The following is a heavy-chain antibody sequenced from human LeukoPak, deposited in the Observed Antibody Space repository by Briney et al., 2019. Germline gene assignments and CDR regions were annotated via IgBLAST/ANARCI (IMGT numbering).Heavy chain of an antibody. Sequence: PGGSLRLSCAASGFTISDYHMSWVRQAPGKGLEWISFIASSSTFTTYADSVRGRFTTSRDDAKNSLDLQMNSLRADDTAVYYCARDMSPLERAMDVWGQGTTVTVSS. CDR1: GFTISDYH. CDR3: ARDMSPLERAMDV. V-gene: IGHV3-11*05. D-gene: IGHD3-10*02. CDR2: IASSSTFT. J-gene: IGHJ6*02.